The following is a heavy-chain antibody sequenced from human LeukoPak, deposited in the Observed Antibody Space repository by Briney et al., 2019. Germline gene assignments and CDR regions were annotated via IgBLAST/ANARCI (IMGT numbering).Heavy chain of an antibody. CDR2: IYGSSRT. J-gene: IGHJ4*02. CDR3: ARAQRGSGSPGPFY. D-gene: IGHD3-10*01. V-gene: IGHV3-66*01. Sequence: GGSLRLSCAGSGFIVSSNYMSWVRQAAGKGLEWVSVIYGSSRTYYADSVKGRFTISRDNSKNTVYLQMDSLRAEDTAVYYCARAQRGSGSPGPFYWGQGTLVTVSS. CDR1: GFIVSSNY.